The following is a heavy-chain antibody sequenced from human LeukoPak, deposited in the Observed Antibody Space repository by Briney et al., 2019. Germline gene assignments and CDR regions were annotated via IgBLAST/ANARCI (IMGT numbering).Heavy chain of an antibody. CDR2: ISNGGSTT. CDR1: GFTFNSYE. J-gene: IGHJ6*02. D-gene: IGHD2-15*01. CDR3: ARGGACSGGSCSGFGMGV. Sequence: GGSLRLSCAASGFTFNSYEMNWVRQAPGKGLEWVSYISNGGSTTYYADSVKGRFTISRDNAKNSLYLLMNSLRAEDTAVYYCARGGACSGGSCSGFGMGVWGQGTTVTVSS. V-gene: IGHV3-48*03.